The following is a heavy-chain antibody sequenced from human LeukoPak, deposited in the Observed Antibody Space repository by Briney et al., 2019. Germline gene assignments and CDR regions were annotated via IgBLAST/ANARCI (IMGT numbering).Heavy chain of an antibody. Sequence: SETLSLTCAVYGTSFSGFYYSWIRQTPGTGLKWIGEINHTETVNYNPSPKSRLIISGDRPTPQFSLKLSSVTAADTAVYYCARGPRSSSWYALDSWGQGNLVTVSS. J-gene: IGHJ5*02. CDR2: INHTETV. CDR1: GTSFSGFY. D-gene: IGHD6-13*01. CDR3: ARGPRSSSWYALDS. V-gene: IGHV4-34*01.